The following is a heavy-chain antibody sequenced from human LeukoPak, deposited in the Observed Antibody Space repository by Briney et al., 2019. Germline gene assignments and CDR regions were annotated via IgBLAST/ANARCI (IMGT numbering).Heavy chain of an antibody. D-gene: IGHD3-22*01. Sequence: GGSLRLSCAASGFTFSSYAMSWVRQAPGKGLEWVSAISGSGGSTYYADSVKGRFTISRDNSKNTLYLQMNSLRAEDTAVYYCAKTVLEWNYDSSGYENQCYFDYWGQGTLVTVSS. V-gene: IGHV3-23*01. CDR3: AKTVLEWNYDSSGYENQCYFDY. CDR2: ISGSGGST. J-gene: IGHJ4*02. CDR1: GFTFSSYA.